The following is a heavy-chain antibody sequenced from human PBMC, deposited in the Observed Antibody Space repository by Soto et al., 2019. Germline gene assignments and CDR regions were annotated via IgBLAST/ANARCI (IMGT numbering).Heavy chain of an antibody. Sequence: SVKVSCKASGGTFSSYAISWVRQAPGQGLEWMGGIIPIFGTANHAQKFQGRVTITADESTSTAYMELSSLRSEDTAVYYCARDQRVLRFLEWLPKYYYYGMDVWGQGTTVTVSS. D-gene: IGHD3-3*01. CDR3: ARDQRVLRFLEWLPKYYYYGMDV. CDR2: IIPIFGTA. CDR1: GGTFSSYA. V-gene: IGHV1-69*13. J-gene: IGHJ6*02.